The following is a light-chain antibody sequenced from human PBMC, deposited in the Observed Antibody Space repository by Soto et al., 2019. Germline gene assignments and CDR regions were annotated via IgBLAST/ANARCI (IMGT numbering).Light chain of an antibody. V-gene: IGKV3-20*01. J-gene: IGKJ4*01. CDR2: DAS. CDR3: KQSVTSPHT. CDR1: QSVNNNF. Sequence: EIVLTQSPGTLSLSPGERATLSCRASQSVNNNFLAWYQQKPGQAPRLLIYDASSRATGIPDRFGGSGSGTDFTLSISRLQPKDFEVYSCKQSVTSPHTFGGGTKVEIK.